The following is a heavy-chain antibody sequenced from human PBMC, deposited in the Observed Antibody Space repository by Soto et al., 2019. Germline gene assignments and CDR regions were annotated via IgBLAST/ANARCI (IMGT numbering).Heavy chain of an antibody. CDR1: GFTFSSDS. Sequence: EVQLVESGGGLVQPGGSLRLSCAASGFTFSSDSMNWVRQAPGKGLEWVSYISSSSSTIYYADSVKGRFTISRDNAENSLYLQMNSLRDEDTAVYFCARGKYSSGWPSDYWGQGTLVTVSS. CDR3: ARGKYSSGWPSDY. J-gene: IGHJ4*02. V-gene: IGHV3-48*02. CDR2: ISSSSSTI. D-gene: IGHD6-19*01.